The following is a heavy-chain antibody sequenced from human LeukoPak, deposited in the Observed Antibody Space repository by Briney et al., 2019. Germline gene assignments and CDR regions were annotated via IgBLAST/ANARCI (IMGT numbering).Heavy chain of an antibody. V-gene: IGHV3-23*01. D-gene: IGHD6-13*01. CDR2: ISGSGGST. Sequence: GGSLRLSCAVSGLTFNNYAMSWVRQAPGKGLEWVSAISGSGGSTYYADSVKGRFTISRDNSKNTLYLQMNSLRAEDTAVYYCAKLARIAAAGTDPSPFDYWGQGTLVTVSS. J-gene: IGHJ4*02. CDR3: AKLARIAAAGTDPSPFDY. CDR1: GLTFNNYA.